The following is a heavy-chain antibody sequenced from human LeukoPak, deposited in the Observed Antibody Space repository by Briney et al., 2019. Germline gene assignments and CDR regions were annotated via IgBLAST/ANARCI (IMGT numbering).Heavy chain of an antibody. Sequence: ASVKVSCKASGYTFTGYYMHWVRQAPGQGLEWMGWINPNSGGTNYAQKFQGRVTMTRDMSISTAYMELSRLRSDDTAVYYCAKNYDFLTGYASWGQGTLVTVSS. J-gene: IGHJ4*02. CDR1: GYTFTGYY. V-gene: IGHV1-2*02. D-gene: IGHD3-9*01. CDR2: INPNSGGT. CDR3: AKNYDFLTGYAS.